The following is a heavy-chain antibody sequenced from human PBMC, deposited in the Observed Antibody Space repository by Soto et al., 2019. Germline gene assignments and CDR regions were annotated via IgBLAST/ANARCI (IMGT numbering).Heavy chain of an antibody. V-gene: IGHV3-23*01. Sequence: GSLRLSCAASGVTFSSYAMSWVRQATGKGLEWVSAISGSGGSTYYADSVKGRFTISRDNSKNTLYLQMNSLRAEDTAVYYCAKDGGDSGYDFTNWFDPWGQGTLVTVSS. J-gene: IGHJ5*02. CDR2: ISGSGGST. D-gene: IGHD5-12*01. CDR1: GVTFSSYA. CDR3: AKDGGDSGYDFTNWFDP.